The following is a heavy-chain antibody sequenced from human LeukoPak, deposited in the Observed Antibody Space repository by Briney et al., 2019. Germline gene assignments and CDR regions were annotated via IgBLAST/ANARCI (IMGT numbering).Heavy chain of an antibody. CDR1: GFTFSSYW. V-gene: IGHV3-74*01. J-gene: IGHJ4*02. Sequence: GGSLRLSCAASGFTFSSYWMHWVRQAPGKGLVWVSRIKSDGSNTNYADSVKGRFTISRDNAKNTLHLQMNSLRAEDTAVYYCARDNQRILSSDYWGQGTVVTVSS. CDR3: ARDNQRILSSDY. D-gene: IGHD3-16*02. CDR2: IKSDGSNT.